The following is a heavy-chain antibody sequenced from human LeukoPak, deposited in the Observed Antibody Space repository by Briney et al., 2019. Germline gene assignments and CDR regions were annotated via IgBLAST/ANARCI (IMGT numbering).Heavy chain of an antibody. D-gene: IGHD6-13*01. J-gene: IGHJ4*02. CDR2: IKSDG. Sequence: GGSLRLSCAASGFTFSSYWMHWVRQAPGKGLVWVSRIKSDGSYADSVKGRFTISRDNAKNTLYLQRNSLRAEDTAVYYCARARGIAAAELDYWGQGTLVTVSS. V-gene: IGHV3-74*01. CDR1: GFTFSSYW. CDR3: ARARGIAAAELDY.